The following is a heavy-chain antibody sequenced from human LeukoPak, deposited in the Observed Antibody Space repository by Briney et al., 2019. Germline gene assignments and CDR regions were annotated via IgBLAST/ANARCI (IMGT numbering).Heavy chain of an antibody. V-gene: IGHV3-33*06. J-gene: IGHJ4*02. CDR1: GFSSSIYG. D-gene: IGHD6-6*01. CDR2: MWYDGSKD. Sequence: GGSLRLSCAASGFSSSIYGIHWVRQAPGKGLEWVAVMWYDGSKDYYADSVKGRFTISRDTSKNTLYLQMNNLRAEDTAVYYCAKDRETYEYTFDYWGQGTLVTVSS. CDR3: AKDRETYEYTFDY.